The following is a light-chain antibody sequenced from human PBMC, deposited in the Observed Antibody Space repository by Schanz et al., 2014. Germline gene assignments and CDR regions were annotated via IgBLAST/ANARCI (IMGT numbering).Light chain of an antibody. J-gene: IGLJ2*01. CDR2: DVT. CDR3: CSYAGSGSVV. CDR1: SSDVGGYNY. Sequence: SALTQPASVSGSPGQSITISCTGTSSDVGGYNYVSWYQQHPGKAPKLMIYDVTKRPSGVPDRFSGSKSGNTASLTISGLQADDEADYYCCSYAGSGSVVFGGGTKLTVL. V-gene: IGLV2-11*01.